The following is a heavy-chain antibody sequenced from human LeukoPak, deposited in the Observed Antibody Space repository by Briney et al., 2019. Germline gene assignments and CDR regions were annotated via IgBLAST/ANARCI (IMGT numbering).Heavy chain of an antibody. V-gene: IGHV1-46*01. CDR2: TNPSGGST. Sequence: ASVKVSCKASRYTFTSYYMHWVRQAPGQGLEWMGITNPSGGSTSYAQKFQGRVTMTRDTSTSTVYMELSSLRSEDTAVYYCARDHEVRGVASNYFDYWGQGTLVTVSS. CDR3: ARDHEVRGVASNYFDY. CDR1: RYTFTSYY. D-gene: IGHD3-10*01. J-gene: IGHJ4*02.